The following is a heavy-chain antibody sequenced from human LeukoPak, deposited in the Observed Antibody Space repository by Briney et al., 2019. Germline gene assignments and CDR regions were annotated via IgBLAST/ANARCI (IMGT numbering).Heavy chain of an antibody. D-gene: IGHD3-22*01. CDR3: AKGTHYYDSSGFDY. CDR2: IWYDGSNK. V-gene: IGHV3-33*06. Sequence: GGSLRLSCAASGFTFSSYGMHWVRQAPGKGLEWVAVIWYDGSNKYYADSVKGRFTISRDNSKNTLYLQMNSLRAEDTAVYYCAKGTHYYDSSGFDYWGQGTLVTVSS. J-gene: IGHJ4*02. CDR1: GFTFSSYG.